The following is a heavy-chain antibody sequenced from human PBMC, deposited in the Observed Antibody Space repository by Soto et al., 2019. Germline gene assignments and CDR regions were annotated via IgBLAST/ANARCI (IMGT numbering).Heavy chain of an antibody. CDR1: GGTFSSYA. J-gene: IGHJ3*02. CDR2: IIPIFGTA. V-gene: IGHV1-69*13. Sequence: SVKVSCKASGGTFSSYAISWVRQAPGQGLEWMGGIIPIFGTANYAQKFQGRVTITADESTSTAYMELSSLRSEDTAVYYCARDGYNRIPLAFDIWGQGTMVTV. CDR3: ARDGYNRIPLAFDI. D-gene: IGHD5-12*01.